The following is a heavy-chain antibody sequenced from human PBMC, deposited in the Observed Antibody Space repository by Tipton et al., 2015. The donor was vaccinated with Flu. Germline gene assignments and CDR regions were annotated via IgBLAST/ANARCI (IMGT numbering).Heavy chain of an antibody. CDR1: GGSISSSSYY. D-gene: IGHD1-1*01. V-gene: IGHV4-39*07. CDR3: ARGNWNSNYDNWFDP. Sequence: TLSLTCTVSGGSISSSSYYWGWIRQPPGKGLEWIGSIYYSGNTYYNPSLKSRVTISVDTSKNQFSLNVSLVTAADTATYFCARGNWNSNYDNWFDPWGQGTPVTVSS. J-gene: IGHJ5*02. CDR2: IYYSGNT.